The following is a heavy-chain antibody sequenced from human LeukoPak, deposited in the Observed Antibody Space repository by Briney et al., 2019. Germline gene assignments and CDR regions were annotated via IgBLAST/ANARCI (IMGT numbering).Heavy chain of an antibody. V-gene: IGHV1-2*02. J-gene: IGHJ4*02. CDR3: ARALSPIRYCSGTSCSSFDS. D-gene: IGHD2-2*01. Sequence: ASVKVSCKASGYTFTGYYIHWVRQAPGQGLEWMGWINPNSGGTNYAQNFQGRVTMTRDTSVSTAYMDLSSLRSDDTAVYFCARALSPIRYCSGTSCSSFDSWGQGTLVTVSS. CDR2: INPNSGGT. CDR1: GYTFTGYY.